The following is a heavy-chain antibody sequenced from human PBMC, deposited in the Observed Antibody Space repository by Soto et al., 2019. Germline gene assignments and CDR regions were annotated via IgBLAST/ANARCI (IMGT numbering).Heavy chain of an antibody. D-gene: IGHD2-15*01. CDR1: FYTLTSYG. CDR2: ISAYNVNT. CDR3: AREDIQPLGYCSGGRSYPIDY. Sequence: ASVXVSFKSSFYTLTSYGISFLREAPGQGLDWMGWISAYNVNTNYAQKLQGRVTMTTDKSTSTAYMEMRSLRSDDTAVYYCAREDIQPLGYCSGGRSYPIDYWGQGTLVTVYS. J-gene: IGHJ4*02. V-gene: IGHV1-18*04.